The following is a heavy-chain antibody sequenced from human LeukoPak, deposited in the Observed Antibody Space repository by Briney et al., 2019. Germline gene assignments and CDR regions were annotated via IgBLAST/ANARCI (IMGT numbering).Heavy chain of an antibody. CDR1: GFTFSDYY. Sequence: GGSLRLSCAASGFTFSDYYMSWIRQAPGKGLEWVSYISSSGSTIYYADSVKGRFTISRDNAKNSLYLQMNSLRAEDTAVYYCAREAGALEYSSSLSMDVWGKGTTVTVSS. D-gene: IGHD6-6*01. CDR2: ISSSGSTI. CDR3: AREAGALEYSSSLSMDV. J-gene: IGHJ6*03. V-gene: IGHV3-11*04.